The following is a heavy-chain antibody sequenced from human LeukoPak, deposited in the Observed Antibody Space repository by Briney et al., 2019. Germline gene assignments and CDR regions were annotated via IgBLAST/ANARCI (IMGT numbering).Heavy chain of an antibody. V-gene: IGHV3-53*05. Sequence: GGSLRLSCAASGFTVSSNYMSRVRQAPGKGLEWVSVIYSGGSTYYADSVKGRFTISRDNSKNTLYLQMNSLRTEDTAVYYCAKGRVGANGYYYYGMDVWGQGTTVTVSS. D-gene: IGHD1-26*01. CDR3: AKGRVGANGYYYYGMDV. J-gene: IGHJ6*02. CDR1: GFTVSSNY. CDR2: IYSGGST.